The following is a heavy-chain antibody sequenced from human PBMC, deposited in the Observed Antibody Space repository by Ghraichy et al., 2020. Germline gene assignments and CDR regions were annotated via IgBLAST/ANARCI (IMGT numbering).Heavy chain of an antibody. CDR3: VRGASESGTSVFYFDL. V-gene: IGHV5-51*01. D-gene: IGHD3-3*01. Sequence: GESLNISCKASGYKFTDNFIGWVRQMPGKGLEWMAIIYPPDSDASYSPSFQGHVTISVDKSITTAYLQWSSLRASDTAMYYCVRGASESGTSVFYFDLWGQGTLVTVSS. CDR2: IYPPDSDA. CDR1: GYKFTDNF. J-gene: IGHJ4*02.